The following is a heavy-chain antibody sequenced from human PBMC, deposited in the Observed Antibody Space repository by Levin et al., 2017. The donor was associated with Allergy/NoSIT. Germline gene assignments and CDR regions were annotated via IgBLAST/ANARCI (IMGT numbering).Heavy chain of an antibody. J-gene: IGHJ5*02. CDR3: AREVGSSWYDN. CDR1: GASISTGFYY. D-gene: IGHD6-13*01. V-gene: IGHV4-61*02. CDR2: IYPNGNT. Sequence: KASETLSLTCAVSGASISTGFYYWTWIRQPAGKGLEWIGRIYPNGNTDYNPSLKSRFTISIDALKNQFSLRLTSVTATDTAVYYCAREVGSSWYDNWGQGTLVTVSS.